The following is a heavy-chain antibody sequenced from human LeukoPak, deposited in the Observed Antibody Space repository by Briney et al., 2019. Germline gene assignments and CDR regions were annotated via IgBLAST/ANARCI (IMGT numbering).Heavy chain of an antibody. J-gene: IGHJ4*02. CDR3: AKDGRIAARPSYFDY. CDR2: IRYDGSNK. CDR1: GFTFSSYG. V-gene: IGHV3-30*02. D-gene: IGHD6-6*01. Sequence: GGSLRLSCAASGFTFSSYGMHWVRQAPGKGLEWVAFIRYDGSNKYYADSVKGRFTISRDNSENTLYLQMNSLRAEDTAVYYCAKDGRIAARPSYFDYWGQGTLVTVSS.